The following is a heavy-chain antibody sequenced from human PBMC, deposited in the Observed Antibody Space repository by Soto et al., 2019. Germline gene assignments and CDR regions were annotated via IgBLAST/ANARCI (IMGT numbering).Heavy chain of an antibody. CDR1: GGSISSSSHY. Sequence: KPSETLSLTCTVSGGSISSSSHYWSWIRQPPGKGLEWIGEINHSGSTNYNPSLKSRVTISVDTSKNQFSLKLSSVTAADTAVYYCAREGGGGFHDWFGPWGQGTLVTVSS. CDR2: INHSGST. CDR3: AREGGGGFHDWFGP. D-gene: IGHD3-16*01. J-gene: IGHJ5*02. V-gene: IGHV4-39*07.